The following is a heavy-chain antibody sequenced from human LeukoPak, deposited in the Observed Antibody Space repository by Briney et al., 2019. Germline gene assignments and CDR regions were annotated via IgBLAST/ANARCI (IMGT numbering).Heavy chain of an antibody. CDR3: ARDYYDNSGYYYSGY. CDR2: ISSSSSTI. Sequence: GGSLRLSCAASGVTFSSYSMNWVRQAPGKGLEWVSYISSSSSTIYYADSVKGRFTISRDNAKNSLYLQMNSLRAEDTAVYYCARDYYDNSGYYYSGYWGQGTLVTVSS. V-gene: IGHV3-48*01. J-gene: IGHJ4*02. D-gene: IGHD3-22*01. CDR1: GVTFSSYS.